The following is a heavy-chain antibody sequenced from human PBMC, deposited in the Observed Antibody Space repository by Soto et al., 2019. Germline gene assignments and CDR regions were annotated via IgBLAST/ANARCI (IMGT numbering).Heavy chain of an antibody. Sequence: QVQLVQSETEVKKPGSAVRVSCKASGGTFNTYAMNWVRQAPGQGLEWMGGILPMFDRPRYAQKFQGRVTITVDEPTTTAYIELSSLGSDDTAVYYCTRSIGSGGGSGGFDYWGQGTLVTVSS. V-gene: IGHV1-69*01. D-gene: IGHD3-16*01. CDR2: ILPMFDRP. CDR3: TRSIGSGGGSGGFDY. J-gene: IGHJ4*02. CDR1: GGTFNTYA.